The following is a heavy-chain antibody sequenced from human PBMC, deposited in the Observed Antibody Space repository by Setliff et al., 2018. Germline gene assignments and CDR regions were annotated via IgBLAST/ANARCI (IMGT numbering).Heavy chain of an antibody. V-gene: IGHV1-69*05. CDR1: GGTFSSYA. CDR3: ARAGSIATRPEYFHH. J-gene: IGHJ1*01. CDR2: IIPIFGTA. Sequence: GASVKVSCKASGGTFSSYAISWVRQAPGQGLEWMGGIIPIFGTANYAQKFQGRVTMTRDTSISTAYMELSRLRFDDTAVYYCARAGSIATRPEYFHHWGQGSLVTVSS. D-gene: IGHD6-6*01.